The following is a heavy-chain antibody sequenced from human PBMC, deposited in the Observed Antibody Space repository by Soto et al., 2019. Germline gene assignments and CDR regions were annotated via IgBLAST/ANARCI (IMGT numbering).Heavy chain of an antibody. J-gene: IGHJ6*02. CDR3: ASEYCGGDCYSAARYGMDV. D-gene: IGHD2-21*02. CDR1: GYTFTSYA. Sequence: QVQLVQSGAEVKKPGASVKVSCKASGYTFTSYAMHWVRQAPGQRLEWMGWINAGNGNTKYSQKFQGRVTITRDTSASTAYMELSSVRSADTAVYYCASEYCGGDCYSAARYGMDVWGQGTTVTVSS. V-gene: IGHV1-3*01. CDR2: INAGNGNT.